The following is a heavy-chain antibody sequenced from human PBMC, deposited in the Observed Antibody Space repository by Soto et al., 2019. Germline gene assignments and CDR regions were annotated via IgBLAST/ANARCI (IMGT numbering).Heavy chain of an antibody. CDR3: AKDRRQQLPRTAYYYYYGMDV. CDR2: ISGSGGST. J-gene: IGHJ6*02. D-gene: IGHD6-13*01. Sequence: GGSLRLSCAASGFTFSSYAMSWVRQAPGKGLEWVSAISGSGGSTYYADSVKGRFTISRDNSKNTLYLQMNSLRAEDTAVYYCAKDRRQQLPRTAYYYYYGMDVWGQGTTVTVSS. V-gene: IGHV3-23*01. CDR1: GFTFSSYA.